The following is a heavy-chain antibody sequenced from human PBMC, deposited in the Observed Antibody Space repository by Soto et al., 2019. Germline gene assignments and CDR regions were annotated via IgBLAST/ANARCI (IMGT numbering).Heavy chain of an antibody. J-gene: IGHJ4*02. CDR3: ATSPYCSSTSCYSTKWGYFDY. D-gene: IGHD2-2*01. Sequence: ASVKVSCKVSGYTLTELSMHWVRQAPGKGLGWMGGFDPEDGETIYAQKFQGRVTMTEDTSTDTAYMELSSLRSEDTAVYYCATSPYCSSTSCYSTKWGYFDYWGQGTLVTVSS. CDR1: GYTLTELS. V-gene: IGHV1-24*01. CDR2: FDPEDGET.